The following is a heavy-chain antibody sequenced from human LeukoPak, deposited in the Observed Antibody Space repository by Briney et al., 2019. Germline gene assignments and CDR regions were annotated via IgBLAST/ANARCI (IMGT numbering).Heavy chain of an antibody. CDR1: GVPISSSY. J-gene: IGHJ3*02. D-gene: IGHD6-19*01. Sequence: SETLSLTCSVSGVPISSSYWSWIRQPPGRGLEWIGYIYYTGSTNYNPSLKSRVTISIDTSKNQFSLRLTSVTAADTALYYCARPRYSRGWYAFDIWGLGTMVTVSS. CDR2: IYYTGST. V-gene: IGHV4-59*08. CDR3: ARPRYSRGWYAFDI.